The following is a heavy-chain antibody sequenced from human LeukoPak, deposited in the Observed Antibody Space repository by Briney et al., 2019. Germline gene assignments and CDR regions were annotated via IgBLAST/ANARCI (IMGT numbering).Heavy chain of an antibody. CDR2: IYYSGTT. D-gene: IGHD6-19*01. J-gene: IGHJ4*02. Sequence: SETLSLTCTVSGGSISSSPYYWGWIRQPPGRGLEWIGSIYYSGTTHYSPSLESRVTISVDTSKNQFSLKLASVTAADTAIYYCARVIAVAGWGLLDYWGQGTLVTVSS. CDR3: ARVIAVAGWGLLDY. CDR1: GGSISSSPYY. V-gene: IGHV4-39*07.